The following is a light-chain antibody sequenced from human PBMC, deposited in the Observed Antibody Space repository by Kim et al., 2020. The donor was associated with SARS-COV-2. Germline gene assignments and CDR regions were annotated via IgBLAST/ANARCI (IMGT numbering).Light chain of an antibody. Sequence: GRRVTISCTGSSSNIGAGYDVPWYQQLPGTAPKLLIYANTNRPSGVPDRFSGSKSGTSASLAITGLQAEDEADYYCQSYDSSLSEVFGGGTQLTVL. CDR1: SSNIGAGYD. V-gene: IGLV1-40*01. CDR3: QSYDSSLSEV. J-gene: IGLJ3*02. CDR2: ANT.